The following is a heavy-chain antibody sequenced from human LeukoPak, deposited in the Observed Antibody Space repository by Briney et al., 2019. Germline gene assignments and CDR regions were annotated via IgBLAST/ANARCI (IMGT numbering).Heavy chain of an antibody. Sequence: PSETLSLTCTVSGGTLSSYYLSWIRQPPGKGLEWIGYINSRRITRGSTNYNPSLMNRVTLSVDTSKNQFSLKLSSVTAADTAVYYCARDEEYSGSYYRYFDFWGQGALVTVSS. J-gene: IGHJ4*02. CDR3: ARDEEYSGSYYRYFDF. CDR2: INSRRITRGST. D-gene: IGHD1-26*01. V-gene: IGHV4-59*01. CDR1: GGTLSSYY.